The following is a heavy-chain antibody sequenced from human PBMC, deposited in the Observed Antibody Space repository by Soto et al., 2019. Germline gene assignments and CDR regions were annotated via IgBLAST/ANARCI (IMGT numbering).Heavy chain of an antibody. Sequence: PGGSLRLSCAASGFSFGSYALSWVRQAPGKGLEWVSTISGSDGKTFYADSVKGRFSISRDTSQNTLYLQMNSLRADDTAIYYCARLSYLDYWGQGTRVPVSP. CDR3: ARLSYLDY. CDR2: ISGSDGKT. V-gene: IGHV3-23*01. D-gene: IGHD3-10*01. CDR1: GFSFGSYA. J-gene: IGHJ4*02.